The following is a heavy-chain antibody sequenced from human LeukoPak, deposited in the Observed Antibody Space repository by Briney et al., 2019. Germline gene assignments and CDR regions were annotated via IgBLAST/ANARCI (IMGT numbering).Heavy chain of an antibody. D-gene: IGHD3-22*01. CDR1: GFTFSSYA. CDR3: ARDIAPVYHDSSGFDY. CDR2: ISYDGSNK. J-gene: IGHJ4*02. Sequence: GRSLRLSCAASGFTFSSYAMHWVRQAPGKGLEWVAVISYDGSNKYYADSVKGRFTISRDNSKNTLYLQMNSLRAEDTAVYYCARDIAPVYHDSSGFDYWGQGTLVTVSS. V-gene: IGHV3-30*04.